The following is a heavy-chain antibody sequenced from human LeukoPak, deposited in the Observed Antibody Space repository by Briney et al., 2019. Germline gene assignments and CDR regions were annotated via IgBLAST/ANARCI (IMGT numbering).Heavy chain of an antibody. V-gene: IGHV3-7*04. CDR3: ARGQTPCPRTCLDY. CDR2: INQDGSEG. Sequence: GSLRLSCVGSGFTFSSYWTTWVRQAPGKGLEWVANINQDGSEGNYVDSVRGRFTISRDNARNSLFLPMNSLRAEDTAVHYCARGQTPCPRTCLDYWGQGTLVTVSS. CDR1: GFTFSSYW. D-gene: IGHD1-14*01. J-gene: IGHJ4*02.